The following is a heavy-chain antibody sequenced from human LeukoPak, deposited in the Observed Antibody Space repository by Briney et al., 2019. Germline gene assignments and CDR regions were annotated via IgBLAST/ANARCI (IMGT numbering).Heavy chain of an antibody. Sequence: ASVNVSCKASGYTFINYVISWVRPAAGQGLDWMGWISAYNGNTNYAQKLQGRTTMTTDTSTSTDYMELRSLRSDDTAVYYCARVPDCSSTSCYEGTWFDPWGEGTLVTVSP. CDR1: GYTFINYV. CDR3: ARVPDCSSTSCYEGTWFDP. CDR2: ISAYNGNT. V-gene: IGHV1-18*01. D-gene: IGHD2-2*01. J-gene: IGHJ5*02.